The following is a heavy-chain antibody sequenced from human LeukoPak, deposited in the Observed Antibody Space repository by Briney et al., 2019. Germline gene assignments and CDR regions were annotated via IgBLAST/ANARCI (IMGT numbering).Heavy chain of an antibody. D-gene: IGHD1-14*01. J-gene: IGHJ4*02. CDR2: IKPDGSEK. Sequence: GGSLRLSCAASGPGFTFSAYWMSWVRQAPGKGLEWVASIKPDGSEKYYVDSVKGRFTIFRDNANNSLYLQASSLRVEDTAVYYCARDRSKPTYWGQGTLVTVSS. CDR1: GPGFTFSAYW. CDR3: ARDRSKPTY. V-gene: IGHV3-7*01.